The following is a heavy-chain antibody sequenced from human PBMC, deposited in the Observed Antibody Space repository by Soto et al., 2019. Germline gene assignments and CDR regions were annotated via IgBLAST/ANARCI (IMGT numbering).Heavy chain of an antibody. CDR1: GGTFSSYA. CDR3: ATSAIFGVVIIMINWFDP. J-gene: IGHJ5*02. D-gene: IGHD3-3*01. V-gene: IGHV1-69*13. Sequence: SVKVSCKXSGGTFSSYAISWVRQAPGQGLEWMGGIIPIFGTANYAQKFQGRVTITADESTSTAYMELSSLRSEDTAVYYCATSAIFGVVIIMINWFDPWGQGTLVTVSS. CDR2: IIPIFGTA.